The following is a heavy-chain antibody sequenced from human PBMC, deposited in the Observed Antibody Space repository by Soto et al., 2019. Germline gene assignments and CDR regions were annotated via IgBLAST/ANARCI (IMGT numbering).Heavy chain of an antibody. D-gene: IGHD3-10*01. Sequence: VQLVESGGGVVQPGRSLRLSCAASGFTFSSYGMHWVRQAPGKGLEWVAVIWYDGSNKYYADSVKGRFTISRDNSKNTLYLQMNSLRAEDTAVYYCARVATMVRGAPFDYWGQGTLVTVSS. V-gene: IGHV3-33*01. J-gene: IGHJ4*02. CDR3: ARVATMVRGAPFDY. CDR2: IWYDGSNK. CDR1: GFTFSSYG.